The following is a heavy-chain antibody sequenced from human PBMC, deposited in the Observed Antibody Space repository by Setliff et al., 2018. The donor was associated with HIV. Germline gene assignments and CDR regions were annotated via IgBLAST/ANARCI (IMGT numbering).Heavy chain of an antibody. J-gene: IGHJ4*02. CDR2: ISYSGTT. Sequence: PSETLSLTCTVSGGSISNYYWGWVRQPPGKGLEWIGYISYSGTTDYNPSLNTRVTISLDTAKKQFSLRLNLETAGDTALYYCARNKDRYGAIDYWGQGTLVTVSS. V-gene: IGHV4-59*01. CDR3: ARNKDRYGAIDY. CDR1: GGSISNYY. D-gene: IGHD3-9*01.